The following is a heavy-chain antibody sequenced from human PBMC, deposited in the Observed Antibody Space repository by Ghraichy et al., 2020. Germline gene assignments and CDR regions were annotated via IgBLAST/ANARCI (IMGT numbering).Heavy chain of an antibody. CDR2: ISPKNGDI. Sequence: ASVKVSCKASGNTFTGYFMHWVRQAPGQGLEWMGRISPKNGDINYAQKFQGRVTMTRDTSITTAYMELSSLRSDDTAVYYCAAYYYGSGSHAYDIWGQGTMVTVSS. CDR1: GNTFTGYF. V-gene: IGHV1-2*06. J-gene: IGHJ3*02. CDR3: AAYYYGSGSHAYDI. D-gene: IGHD3-10*01.